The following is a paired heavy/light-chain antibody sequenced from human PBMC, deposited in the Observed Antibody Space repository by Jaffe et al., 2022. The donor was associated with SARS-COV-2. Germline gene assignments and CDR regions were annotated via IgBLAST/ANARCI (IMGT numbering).Light chain of an antibody. V-gene: IGKV3-20*01. J-gene: IGKJ2*03. CDR1: QTVRNSA. CDR2: DTS. Sequence: EIVLTQSPGTLSLSPGDRATLSCRASQTVRNSAFAWYQQKPGQAPSLLIYDTSNRATGVPDRFSGSGSGTDFTLTISRLEPEDFAVYFCQQYGVSTYSFGQGTRLEIK. CDR3: QQYGVSTYS.
Heavy chain of an antibody. Sequence: QVQLQESGPGLVKPSGTLSLNCAVSGGSINSNYWWNWVRQSPEKGLEWIGEVYRNGGTNYNPSLKSRVVISMDKSKNQFSLRMTSVTAADTAVYYCARVDLYTTSGHNYFDRWGQGTRVTVSS. CDR3: ARVDLYTTSGHNYFDR. CDR1: GGSINSNYW. D-gene: IGHD3-16*02. V-gene: IGHV4-4*02. J-gene: IGHJ4*02. CDR2: VYRNGGT.